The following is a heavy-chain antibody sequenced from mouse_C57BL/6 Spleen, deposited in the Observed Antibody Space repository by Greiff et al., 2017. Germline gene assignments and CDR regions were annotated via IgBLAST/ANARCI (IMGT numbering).Heavy chain of an antibody. V-gene: IGHV1-4*01. J-gene: IGHJ2*01. CDR1: GYTFTSYT. Sequence: QVQLQQSGAELARPGASVTMSCKASGYTFTSYTMHWVKQRPGQGLEWIGYINPSSGYTKYNQKFKDKATLTADQSSSTAYMQLSSLTSEDSDVYNGARTTTTVPCFDYWGQGTTLTVSS. D-gene: IGHD1-1*01. CDR3: ARTTTTVPCFDY. CDR2: INPSSGYT.